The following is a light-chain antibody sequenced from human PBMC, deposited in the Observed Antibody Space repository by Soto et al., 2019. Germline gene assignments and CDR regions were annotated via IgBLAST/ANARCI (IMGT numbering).Light chain of an antibody. CDR2: ASS. CDR1: QSISSS. V-gene: IGKV1-39*01. CDR3: QQSYSTPT. Sequence: DIQMTQSPSSLSASVGDRVTITCRASQSISSSLNWYQQKPGKAPKLLIYASSSLQSGVPSRLGGSGSGTDFTLTINSLQPEDFATYYCQQSYSTPTFGPGTKVDIK. J-gene: IGKJ3*01.